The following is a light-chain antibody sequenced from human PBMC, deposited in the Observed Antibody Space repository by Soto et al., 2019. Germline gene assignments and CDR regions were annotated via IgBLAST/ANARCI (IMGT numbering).Light chain of an antibody. CDR1: QSVTNNY. V-gene: IGKV3-20*01. J-gene: IGKJ1*01. Sequence: EVVLTQSRGTLSLSPRERATHACRASQSVTNNYLAWYQHKPGLAPRLLIYSASNRAPGIPDRFSGSGSGPDFTLTISRLEPEDFAVYYCQQYAASPRTFGQGTLVEVK. CDR2: SAS. CDR3: QQYAASPRT.